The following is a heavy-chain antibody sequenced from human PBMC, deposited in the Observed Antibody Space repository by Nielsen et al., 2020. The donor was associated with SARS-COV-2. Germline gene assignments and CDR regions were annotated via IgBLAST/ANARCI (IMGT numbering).Heavy chain of an antibody. CDR1: GYTFTSYY. CDR2: INPSGGST. D-gene: IGHD2-8*02. J-gene: IGHJ5*02. Sequence: ASVKVSCKASGYTFTSYYMHWVRQAPGQGLEWMGIINPSGGSTSYAQKFQGRVTMTRDTSTSTVYMELSSLRSEDMAVYYCARSSGGLDWFDPWGQGTLVTVSS. V-gene: IGHV1-46*01. CDR3: ARSSGGLDWFDP.